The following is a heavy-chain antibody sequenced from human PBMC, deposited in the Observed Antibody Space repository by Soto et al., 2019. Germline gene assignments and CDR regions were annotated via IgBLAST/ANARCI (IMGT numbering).Heavy chain of an antibody. J-gene: IGHJ5*02. CDR2: ISGSGGTT. V-gene: IGHV3-23*01. D-gene: IGHD4-17*01. CDR3: ARLPPTMTTTEYNWFYP. Sequence: GGSLRLSCAASGFTFSSYAMSWVRQAPGEGLEWVSAISGSGGTTYYADSVKGRFTISRDNSKKTLYLQMNRLRAEDTAIYYCARLPPTMTTTEYNWFYPWGQGTLVTVSS. CDR1: GFTFSSYA.